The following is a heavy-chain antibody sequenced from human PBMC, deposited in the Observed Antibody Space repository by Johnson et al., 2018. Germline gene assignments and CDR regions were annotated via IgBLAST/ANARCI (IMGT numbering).Heavy chain of an antibody. V-gene: IGHV3-9*01. Sequence: VQLVESGGGLVQPGRSLRLSCAASGFTFDDYAMHWVRQAPGKGLEWVSGIYWNSGSIEYADSVKGRFTISRDNAKNSLCLQMNSLRTEDTAFYYCAKDRALRGSAIQHWRQGTLVTVSS. CDR1: GFTFDDYA. D-gene: IGHD1-26*01. CDR3: AKDRALRGSAIQH. J-gene: IGHJ1*01. CDR2: IYWNSGSI.